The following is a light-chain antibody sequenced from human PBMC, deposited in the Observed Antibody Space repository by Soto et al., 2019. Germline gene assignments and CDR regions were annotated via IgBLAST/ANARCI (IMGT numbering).Light chain of an antibody. CDR2: EVS. Sequence: QSALTQPASMSGSPGQSITISCTGTSSDVGGYDYVSWYQHHPGKAPKLMIYEVSYRPSGVSNRFSGSKSSNTASLTISGLQAEDEADYYCSSYTGSTNWVFGGGTKLTVL. CDR3: SSYTGSTNWV. J-gene: IGLJ3*02. CDR1: SSDVGGYDY. V-gene: IGLV2-14*01.